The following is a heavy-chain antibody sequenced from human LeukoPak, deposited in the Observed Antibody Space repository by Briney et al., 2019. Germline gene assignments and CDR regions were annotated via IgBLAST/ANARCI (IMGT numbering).Heavy chain of an antibody. V-gene: IGHV4-39*07. D-gene: IGHD5-12*01. J-gene: IGHJ5*02. CDR3: ARHVDLYWFDP. Sequence: PSGTLSLTCTVSGGSISSSSYYWGWIRQPPGKGLEWIGSIYYSGSTYYNPSLKSRVTISVDTSKNQFSPKLSSVTAADTAVYYCARHVDLYWFDPWGQGTLVTVSS. CDR2: IYYSGST. CDR1: GGSISSSSYY.